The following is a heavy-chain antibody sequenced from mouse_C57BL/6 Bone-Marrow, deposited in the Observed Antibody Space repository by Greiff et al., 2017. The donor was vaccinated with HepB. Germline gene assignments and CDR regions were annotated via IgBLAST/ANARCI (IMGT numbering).Heavy chain of an antibody. CDR3: ARGRDYDGFDY. CDR1: GYTFTSYW. Sequence: QVQLQQPGAELVMPGASVKLSCKASGYTFTSYWMHWVKQRPGQGLEWIGEIDPSDSYTNYNQKFKGKSTLTVDKSSSTAYMQLSSLTSEDSAVYYCARGRDYDGFDYWGQGTTLTVSS. D-gene: IGHD2-4*01. V-gene: IGHV1-69*01. CDR2: IDPSDSYT. J-gene: IGHJ2*01.